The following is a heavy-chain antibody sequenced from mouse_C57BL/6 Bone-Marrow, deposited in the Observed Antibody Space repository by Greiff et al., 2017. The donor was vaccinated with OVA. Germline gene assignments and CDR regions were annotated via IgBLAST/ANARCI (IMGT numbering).Heavy chain of an antibody. CDR1: GFTFSDYY. J-gene: IGHJ1*03. Sequence: EVQVVESEGGLVQPGSSMKLSCTASGFTFSDYYMAWVRQVPEKGLEWVANINYDGSSTYYLDSLKSRFIISRDNAKNILYLQMSSLKSEDTATYYCARGGTTVVPYWYFDVWGTGTTVTVSS. D-gene: IGHD1-1*01. V-gene: IGHV5-16*01. CDR3: ARGGTTVVPYWYFDV. CDR2: INYDGSST.